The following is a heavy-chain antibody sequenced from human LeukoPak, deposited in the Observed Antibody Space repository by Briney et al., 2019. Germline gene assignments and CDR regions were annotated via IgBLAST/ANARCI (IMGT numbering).Heavy chain of an antibody. CDR3: ARESSGSVYNWFDP. CDR2: INPNSGGT. J-gene: IGHJ5*02. Sequence: ASVNLSCNASASTFTGNYMHWVRDAPGPGLEWMGWINPNSGGTNYAQRFQGRVTMTRDTSISTAYMELSRLRSDDTAVYYCARESSGSVYNWFDPWGQGTLVTVSS. D-gene: IGHD3-22*01. V-gene: IGHV1-2*02. CDR1: ASTFTGNY.